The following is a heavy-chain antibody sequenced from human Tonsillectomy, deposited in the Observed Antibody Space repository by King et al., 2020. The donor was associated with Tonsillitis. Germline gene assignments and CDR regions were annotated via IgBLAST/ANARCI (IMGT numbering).Heavy chain of an antibody. D-gene: IGHD4-23*01. CDR3: ARGCSGNSEGGLILGYYYYMDV. J-gene: IGHJ6*03. Sequence: VQLQQWGAGLLKPSETLSLTCAVYGGSFSDYYWSWIRQPPGKGLEWIGEINHSGSTNYNPSLKSRVTISVDTSKNQFSLKLSSVTAADTAVYYCARGCSGNSEGGLILGYYYYMDVWGKGTTVTVSS. CDR2: INHSGST. V-gene: IGHV4-34*01. CDR1: GGSFSDYY.